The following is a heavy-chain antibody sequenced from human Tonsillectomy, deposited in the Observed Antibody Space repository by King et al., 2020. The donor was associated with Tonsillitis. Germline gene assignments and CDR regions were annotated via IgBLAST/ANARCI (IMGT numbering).Heavy chain of an antibody. J-gene: IGHJ4*02. CDR1: GFTFSNAW. V-gene: IGHV3-15*01. CDR3: TTGGRGDYSPVGLFVY. Sequence: VQLVESGGGLVKPGGSLRLSCAASGFTFSNAWMSWVRQAPGKGLEWVGRIKSKTDGGTTDYAAPVKGRFTISRDDSKNTLYLQMNSLKTEDTAGYYCTTGGRGDYSPVGLFVYWGEGTLVTVSS. D-gene: IGHD4-17*01. CDR2: IKSKTDGGTT.